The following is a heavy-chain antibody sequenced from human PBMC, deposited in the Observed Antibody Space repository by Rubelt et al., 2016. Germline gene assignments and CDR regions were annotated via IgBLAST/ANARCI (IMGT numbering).Heavy chain of an antibody. CDR2: ISSSSTTI. J-gene: IGHJ4*02. V-gene: IGHV3-48*02. D-gene: IGHD2-2*01. Sequence: GKGLEWISYISSSSTTIYYADSVKGRFTISRDNAKNTLYLQINSLRDEDTAVYYCARVAYSSNWYPDFWGQGTLVTVSS. CDR3: ARVAYSSNWYPDF.